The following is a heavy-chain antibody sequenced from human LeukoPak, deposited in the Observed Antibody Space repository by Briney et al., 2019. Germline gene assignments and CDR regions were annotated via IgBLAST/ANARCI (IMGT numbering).Heavy chain of an antibody. CDR3: ARTRVRGDYFDY. CDR2: FYYSGST. Sequence: SETLSLTCTVSGGSISSYYWSWIRQPPGKGLEWIGYFYYSGSTNYNPSLKSRVTISVDKSKNQFSLKLSSVTAADTAVYYCARTRVRGDYFDYWGQGTLVTVSS. J-gene: IGHJ4*02. CDR1: GGSISSYY. V-gene: IGHV4-59*12. D-gene: IGHD3-16*01.